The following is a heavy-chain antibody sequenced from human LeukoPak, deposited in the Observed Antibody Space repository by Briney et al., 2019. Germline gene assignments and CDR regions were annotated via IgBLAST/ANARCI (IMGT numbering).Heavy chain of an antibody. D-gene: IGHD6-13*01. CDR1: GFIFSSYS. J-gene: IGHJ3*02. CDR2: IRYDGTNE. CDR3: AKGLHSSSWNDAFDI. Sequence: PGGSLRLSCAASGFIFSSYSMNWVRQAPGKGLDWVAFIRYDGTNEYYADSVKGRFTISRDNSEKMLYLQMNSLRAEDTALYYCAKGLHSSSWNDAFDIWGQGTMVTVSS. V-gene: IGHV3-30*02.